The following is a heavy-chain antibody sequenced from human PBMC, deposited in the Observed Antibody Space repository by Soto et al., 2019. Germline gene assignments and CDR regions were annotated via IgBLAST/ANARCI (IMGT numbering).Heavy chain of an antibody. CDR3: ARRQYDSSDI. CDR1: GYSFTNKW. CDR2: IDPGASYT. D-gene: IGHD3-22*01. J-gene: IGHJ6*02. Sequence: PGESLEISCIASGYSFTNKWISWVRQMPGKGLEWMGRIDPGASYTSYSPSFQGHVTISADKSISTAYLQWTSLRASDTAMYYCARRQYDSSDIWGQGTMVTVSS. V-gene: IGHV5-10-1*01.